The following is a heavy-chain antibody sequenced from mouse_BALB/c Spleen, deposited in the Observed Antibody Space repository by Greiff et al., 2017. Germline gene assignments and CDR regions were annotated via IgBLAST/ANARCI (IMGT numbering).Heavy chain of an antibody. CDR2: IHYSGST. J-gene: IGHJ3*01. CDR3: ARGYYGNYDYRGAWFAY. CDR1: GYSITSGYS. V-gene: IGHV3-1*02. Sequence: DVQLQESGPDLVKPSQSLSLTCTVTGYSITSGYSWHWIRQFPGNKLEWMGYIHYSGSTNYNPSLKSRISITRDTSKNQFFLQLNSVTTEDTATYYCARGYYGNYDYRGAWFAYWGEEGLVTVSA. D-gene: IGHD2-1*01.